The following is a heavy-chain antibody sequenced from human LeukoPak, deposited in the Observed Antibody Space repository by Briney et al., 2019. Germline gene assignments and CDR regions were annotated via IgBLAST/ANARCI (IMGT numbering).Heavy chain of an antibody. J-gene: IGHJ4*02. CDR3: ARGPPLYYYDSSGCRFDY. CDR2: INHSGST. D-gene: IGHD3-22*01. CDR1: GGSISSYY. V-gene: IGHV4-34*01. Sequence: SETLSLTCTVSGGSISSYYWSWIRQPPGKGLEWIGEINHSGSTNYNPSLKSRVTISVDTSKNQFSLKLSSVTAADTAVYYCARGPPLYYYDSSGCRFDYWGQGTLVTVSS.